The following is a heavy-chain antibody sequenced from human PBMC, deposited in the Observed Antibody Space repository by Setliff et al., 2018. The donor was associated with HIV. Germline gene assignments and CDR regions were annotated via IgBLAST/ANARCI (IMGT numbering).Heavy chain of an antibody. Sequence: ASVKVSCKASGYTFSSNYMHWVRQAPGQGLEWMGLINPTGDITFYPQKFQARVTMTRDTSTTTVYMELSSLRFDDTAVYYCAIGYSHGPNYWGQGTLVTVSS. D-gene: IGHD5-12*01. J-gene: IGHJ4*02. CDR1: GYTFSSNY. CDR3: AIGYSHGPNY. CDR2: INPTGDIT. V-gene: IGHV1-46*01.